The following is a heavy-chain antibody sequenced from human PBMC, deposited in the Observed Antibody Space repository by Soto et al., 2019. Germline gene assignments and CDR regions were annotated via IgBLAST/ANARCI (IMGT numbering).Heavy chain of an antibody. CDR2: INPNGGST. J-gene: IGHJ6*03. D-gene: IGHD6-6*01. CDR3: VRATAARQRDYSYHYYLHI. Sequence: QVQLVQSGAEVKKPGASVKVSCKASGYTFINYYIHWVRQAPGQGLEWMGVINPNGGSTVNSHKCQGRVTMTRDTSTSTVYVDLSSLRSEDTGVYFCVRATAARQRDYSYHYYLHIWGKGTTVTVSS. CDR1: GYTFINYY. V-gene: IGHV1-46*03.